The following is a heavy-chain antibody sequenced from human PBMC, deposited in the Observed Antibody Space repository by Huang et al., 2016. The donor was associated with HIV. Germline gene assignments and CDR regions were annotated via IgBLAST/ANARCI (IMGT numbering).Heavy chain of an antibody. Sequence: QVRLEQWGAGLLKPSEPLSLTCAVYGGVLSVYKWTWIWQSPGKGLELIGEINHSGSATYNPALKTRVTMTGDMSKNQFSLKMTSLTVTDTAVYFCARGLRFCRGGDCFPTHFQHWSQG. D-gene: IGHD2-21*02. J-gene: IGHJ1*01. CDR2: INHSGSA. CDR3: ARGLRFCRGGDCFPTHFQH. V-gene: IGHV4-34*02. CDR1: GGVLSVYK.